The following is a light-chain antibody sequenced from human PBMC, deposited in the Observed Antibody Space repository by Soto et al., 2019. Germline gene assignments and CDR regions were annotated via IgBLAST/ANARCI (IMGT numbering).Light chain of an antibody. CDR1: ISDFVVYNY. V-gene: IGLV2-14*01. Sequence: QSALTQPASVSGSPGQSITISCSGTISDFVVYNYVSWYQQHPGKAPKLMLYGVSKRPSGVSNRFSGPKSGNTASLTISGLQAEDEADYYCSSHTLSRALQVFGTGTKVTVL. J-gene: IGLJ1*01. CDR3: SSHTLSRALQV. CDR2: GVS.